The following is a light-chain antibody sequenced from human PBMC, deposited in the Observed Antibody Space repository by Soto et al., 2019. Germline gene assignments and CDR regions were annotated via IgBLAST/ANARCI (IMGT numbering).Light chain of an antibody. Sequence: QSVLTQPRSVSGSPGQSVAISCTGPSGDVGVYEYVSWYQQHPGKAPKLMVYAVTKRPSGVPDRFSGSKSGNTASLNISGIQAEDEADYYCCSYAGSYSLVFGGGTKLTVL. CDR1: SGDVGVYEY. J-gene: IGLJ2*01. V-gene: IGLV2-11*01. CDR2: AVT. CDR3: CSYAGSYSLV.